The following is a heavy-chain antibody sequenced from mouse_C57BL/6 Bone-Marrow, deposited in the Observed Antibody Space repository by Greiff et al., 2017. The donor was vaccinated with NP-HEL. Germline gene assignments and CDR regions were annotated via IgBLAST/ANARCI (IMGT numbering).Heavy chain of an antibody. CDR2: ISNLAYSI. D-gene: IGHD1-1*01. CDR3: ARHGTTVVAPYWYFDV. J-gene: IGHJ1*03. V-gene: IGHV5-15*01. CDR1: GFTFSDYG. Sequence: VQLKESGGGLVQPGGSLKLSYAASGFTFSDYGMAWVRQAPRKGPEWVAFISNLAYSIYYADTVTGRFTISRENAKNTLYLEMSSLRSEDTAMYYCARHGTTVVAPYWYFDVWGTGTTVTVSS.